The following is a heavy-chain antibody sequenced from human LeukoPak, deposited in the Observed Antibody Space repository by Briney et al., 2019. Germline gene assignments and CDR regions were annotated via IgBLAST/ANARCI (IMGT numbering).Heavy chain of an antibody. CDR2: ISWNSGSI. D-gene: IGHD6-19*01. V-gene: IGHV3-9*01. CDR1: GFTFDDYA. J-gene: IGHJ4*02. Sequence: GGSLRLSCAASGFTFDDYAMYWVRQAPGKGLEWVSGISWNSGSIGYADSVKGRFTISRDNAKNSLYLQMNSLRAEDTALYYCAKDIDGSGWYYFDYWGQGTLVTVSS. CDR3: AKDIDGSGWYYFDY.